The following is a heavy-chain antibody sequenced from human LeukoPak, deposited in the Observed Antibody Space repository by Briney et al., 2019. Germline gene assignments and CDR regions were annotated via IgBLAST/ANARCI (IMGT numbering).Heavy chain of an antibody. D-gene: IGHD5-24*01. V-gene: IGHV3-7*01. CDR2: IKQDGSAK. J-gene: IGHJ6*02. CDR1: GFTFSSYW. Sequence: GGSLRLSCAASGFTFSSYWMSWVRQAPGKGLEWVANIKQDGSAKYYVDSVKGRFTISRDNANDSLYLQMNSLRAEDTAVYYCARDFTPLIQLWPRSLDYNYGMDVWGQGTTVTVSS. CDR3: ARDFTPLIQLWPRSLDYNYGMDV.